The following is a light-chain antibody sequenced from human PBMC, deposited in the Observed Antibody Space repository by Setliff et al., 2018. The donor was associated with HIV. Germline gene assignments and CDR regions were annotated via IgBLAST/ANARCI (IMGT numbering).Light chain of an antibody. CDR3: SSFTSSSTYV. J-gene: IGLJ1*01. V-gene: IGLV2-14*03. Sequence: QSALTQPASVSGSPGQSITISCTGTSSDVGGYNYVSWYQQYPGKAPKHMIYDVDNRPSEISDRFSGSKSGTTASLTISGLQAEDEADYYCSSFTSSSTYVFGTGTKVTVL. CDR1: SSDVGGYNY. CDR2: DVD.